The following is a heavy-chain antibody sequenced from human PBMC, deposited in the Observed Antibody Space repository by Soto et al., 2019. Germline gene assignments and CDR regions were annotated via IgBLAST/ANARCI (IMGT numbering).Heavy chain of an antibody. CDR2: ISTSRSYV. J-gene: IGHJ4*02. D-gene: IGHD3-16*01. V-gene: IGHV3-21*01. CDR1: GFTFSTYS. CDR3: ARGLSAGGRVDIDH. Sequence: EVQLVESGGGLVKPGGSLRLSCAASGFTFSTYSMNWVRQAPGKGLEWVSSISTSRSYVYYADSVKGRFTISRDNAKNSLYLQMNSLRAEDTAVYYCARGLSAGGRVDIDHWGQGTLVTVSS.